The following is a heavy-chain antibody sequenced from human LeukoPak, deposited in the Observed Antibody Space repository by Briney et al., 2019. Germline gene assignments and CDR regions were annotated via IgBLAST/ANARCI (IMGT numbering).Heavy chain of an antibody. CDR1: GFTFSSYS. D-gene: IGHD1-26*01. J-gene: IGHJ4*02. CDR3: ARDRGGSYSAIDY. CDR2: ISSSSSTI. Sequence: PGGSLRLSCAASGFTFSSYSMNCVRQAPGKELEWVSFISSSSSTIYYADSVKGRFTISRDNAKNSLYLRMNSLRAEDTAVYYCARDRGGSYSAIDYWGQGTLVTVSS. V-gene: IGHV3-48*04.